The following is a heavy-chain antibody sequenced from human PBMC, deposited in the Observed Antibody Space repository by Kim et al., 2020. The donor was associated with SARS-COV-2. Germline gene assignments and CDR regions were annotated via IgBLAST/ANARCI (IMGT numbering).Heavy chain of an antibody. CDR3: ARGILITIFGVVAHLDY. D-gene: IGHD3-3*01. J-gene: IGHJ4*02. CDR2: IYYSGST. CDR1: GGSISSGGYY. Sequence: SETLSLTCTVSGGSISSGGYYWSWIRQHPGKGLEWIGYIYYSGSTYYNPSLKSRVTISVDTSKNQFSLKLSPVTAADTAVYYCARGILITIFGVVAHLDYWGQRTLVSVSS. V-gene: IGHV4-31*03.